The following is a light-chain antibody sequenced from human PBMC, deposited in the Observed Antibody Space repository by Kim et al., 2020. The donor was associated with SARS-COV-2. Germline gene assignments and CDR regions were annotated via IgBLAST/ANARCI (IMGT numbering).Light chain of an antibody. J-gene: IGKJ2*01. CDR3: QHYSRLPYT. V-gene: IGKV1-5*03. CDR2: LAS. Sequence: DIQMTQSPSTLSASVGDRVTITCRASESIGTWLAWYQQKPGRAPRLLIYLASTLENGVPSRFSGTGSGTEFSLSITSLQPDDFATDYCQHYSRLPYTFGQGTKLEI. CDR1: ESIGTW.